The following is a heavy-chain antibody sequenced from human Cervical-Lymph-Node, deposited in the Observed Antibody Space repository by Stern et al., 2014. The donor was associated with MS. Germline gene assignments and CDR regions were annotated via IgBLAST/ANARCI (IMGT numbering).Heavy chain of an antibody. Sequence: QLQLQESGPGLVKPSETLSLTCTVSGGSINNYYWTWIRQPPGKGLEYIGYIYYSGSTNYNPSLKSRVTISIDTSKNQFSLKLSSVTAADTAVYYCARRTTYGMDVWGQGTTVTVSS. V-gene: IGHV4-59*01. CDR2: IYYSGST. D-gene: IGHD1-14*01. J-gene: IGHJ6*02. CDR3: ARRTTYGMDV. CDR1: GGSINNYY.